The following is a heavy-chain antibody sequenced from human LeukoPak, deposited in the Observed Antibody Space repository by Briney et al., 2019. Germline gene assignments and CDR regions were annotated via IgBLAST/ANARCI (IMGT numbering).Heavy chain of an antibody. CDR3: ARAVAGTLIYFDY. J-gene: IGHJ4*02. CDR1: GFTFSSYR. V-gene: IGHV3-7*04. Sequence: GGSLRLSCAASGFTFSSYRMTWVRQAPGKGLEWVANIKQDGREKYHVDSVKGRFSISRDNAKNSLYLQMNSLRAEDTAVYYCARAVAGTLIYFDYWGQGTLVTVSS. D-gene: IGHD6-19*01. CDR2: IKQDGREK.